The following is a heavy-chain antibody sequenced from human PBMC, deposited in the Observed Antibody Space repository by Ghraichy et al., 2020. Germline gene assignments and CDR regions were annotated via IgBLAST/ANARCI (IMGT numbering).Heavy chain of an antibody. CDR3: ARPIRRSSSWYDMDV. D-gene: IGHD6-13*01. CDR2: IYYSGST. CDR1: GGSISSSSYY. J-gene: IGHJ6*02. V-gene: IGHV4-39*01. Sequence: SETLSLTCTVSGGSISSSSYYWGWIRQPPGKGLEWIGSIYYSGSTYYNPSLKSRVTISVDTSKNQFSLKLSSVTAADTAVYYCARPIRRSSSWYDMDVWGQGTTVTVSS.